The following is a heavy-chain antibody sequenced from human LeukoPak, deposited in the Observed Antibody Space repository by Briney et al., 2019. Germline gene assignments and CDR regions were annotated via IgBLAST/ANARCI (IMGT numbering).Heavy chain of an antibody. Sequence: AGGSLRLSCAASGFTFSNFAMHWVRQAPGKGLEWVAVISYDGSKKYYADSVKGRFTISRDNSKNTLFLQMSSLRAEDTAVYYCARVYGDYSSRFDYWGQGTLGTVSS. CDR2: ISYDGSKK. CDR3: ARVYGDYSSRFDY. V-gene: IGHV3-30*04. CDR1: GFTFSNFA. J-gene: IGHJ4*02. D-gene: IGHD4-17*01.